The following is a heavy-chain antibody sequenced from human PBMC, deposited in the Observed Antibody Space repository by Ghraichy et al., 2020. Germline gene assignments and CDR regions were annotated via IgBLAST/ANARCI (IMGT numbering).Heavy chain of an antibody. D-gene: IGHD4-11*01. Sequence: GGSLRLSCAASGFTFSNYAMHWVRQAPGKGLEWVAVISYDGSNKYYADSVKDRFTISRDNSKNTLYLQMNSLRAEDTSVYYCARDNYGLDYWGQGTLVTASS. V-gene: IGHV3-30*04. CDR3: ARDNYGLDY. CDR2: ISYDGSNK. CDR1: GFTFSNYA. J-gene: IGHJ4*02.